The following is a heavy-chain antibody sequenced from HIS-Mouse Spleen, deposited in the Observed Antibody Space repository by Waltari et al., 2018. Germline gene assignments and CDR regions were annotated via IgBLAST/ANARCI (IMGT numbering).Heavy chain of an antibody. CDR1: GYTFTGYY. V-gene: IGHV1-2*02. J-gene: IGHJ4*02. Sequence: QVQLVQSGAEVNKPGASVKVSCKASGYTFTGYYMHWVRQAPGQGLEWMGWINPNSGGTNNAQKFQGRVTMTRETSISTAYMELSRLRYDDTAVYYCAREVAAAAPDYWGQGTLVTVSS. CDR3: AREVAAAAPDY. CDR2: INPNSGGT. D-gene: IGHD6-13*01.